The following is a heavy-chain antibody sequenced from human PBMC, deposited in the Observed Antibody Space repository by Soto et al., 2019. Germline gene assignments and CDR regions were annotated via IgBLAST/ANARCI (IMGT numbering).Heavy chain of an antibody. J-gene: IGHJ6*02. CDR1: GFSFNDFA. Sequence: GGSLRLSCAASGFSFNDFAMSWVRQAPGKGLEWVSYLNNGGTRTDYADSVKGRFTISRDDSKNVLYLQMNSLRAEDTAVYYCAKLSPSRTYYYSGMDVWGQGTTVTVSS. CDR2: LNNGGTRT. CDR3: AKLSPSRTYYYSGMDV. V-gene: IGHV3-23*01. D-gene: IGHD2-2*01.